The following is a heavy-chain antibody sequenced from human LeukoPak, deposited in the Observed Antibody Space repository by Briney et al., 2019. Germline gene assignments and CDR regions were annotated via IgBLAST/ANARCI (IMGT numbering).Heavy chain of an antibody. Sequence: SETLSLTCTVSGGSVSSYYWSWIRQPPGKGLEWIGYIYYSGSTNYNPSLKSRVTISVDTSKNQFSLKLSSVTAADTAVYYCARDRGRVGSGYEPFDYWGQGTLVTVSS. CDR3: ARDRGRVGSGYEPFDY. CDR2: IYYSGST. CDR1: GGSVSSYY. V-gene: IGHV4-59*02. D-gene: IGHD3-22*01. J-gene: IGHJ4*02.